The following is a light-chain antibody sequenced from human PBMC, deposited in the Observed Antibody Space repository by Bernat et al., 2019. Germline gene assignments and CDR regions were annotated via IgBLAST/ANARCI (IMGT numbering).Light chain of an antibody. V-gene: IGLV2-11*01. Sequence: QSALTQPRSVSGSPGQSVTISCTGTSGDVGSYTYVSWYQQHPGKAPKFMIYDVNKRPSGVPDRFSGSKSGNTASLTISGLQADDEAHYYCCSYAGDSGWVFGGGTKVTVL. J-gene: IGLJ3*02. CDR2: DVN. CDR3: CSYAGDSGWV. CDR1: SGDVGSYTY.